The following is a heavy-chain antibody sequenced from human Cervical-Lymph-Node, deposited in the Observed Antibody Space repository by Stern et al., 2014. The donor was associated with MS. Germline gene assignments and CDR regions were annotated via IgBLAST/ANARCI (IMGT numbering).Heavy chain of an antibody. J-gene: IGHJ6*02. CDR1: GYPFNTYA. CDR3: ATVTSLPTKYFYNGMDV. V-gene: IGHV1-3*01. D-gene: IGHD4-17*01. CDR2: INAATGST. Sequence: QVKLVQSGAEVKKPGASVRISCKASGYPFNTYAIYWVRQAPPQSLAWMGWINAATGSTKYSQKFQGRVSITRDTSASTVYMDLSSLRSEDTAVYYCATVTSLPTKYFYNGMDVWGQGTTVTVSS.